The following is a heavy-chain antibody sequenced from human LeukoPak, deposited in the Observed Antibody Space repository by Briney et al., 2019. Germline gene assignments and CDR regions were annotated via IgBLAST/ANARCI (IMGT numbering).Heavy chain of an antibody. J-gene: IGHJ6*03. CDR1: GFTFSSYS. CDR2: ISSSSSYI. CDR3: ARDPGEWFAYMDV. Sequence: NPGGSLRLSCAASGFTFSSYSMNWVRQAPGKGLEWVSSISSSSSYIYYADSVKGRFTISRDNAKNSLYLQMNSLRAEDTAVYYCARDPGEWFAYMDVWGKGTTVTVSS. D-gene: IGHD3-10*01. V-gene: IGHV3-21*01.